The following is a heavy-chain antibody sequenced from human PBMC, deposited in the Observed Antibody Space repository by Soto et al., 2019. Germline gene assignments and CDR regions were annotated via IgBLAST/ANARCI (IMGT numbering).Heavy chain of an antibody. CDR3: ARTDRAFYGVDV. CDR1: GFTFRNYD. CDR2: ISAAGDP. V-gene: IGHV3-13*05. Sequence: EVQLVESGGGLVQPGGSLRLSCEASGFTFRNYDMHWVRQGTGKGLEWVSGISAAGDPDYAVSVEGRFTISRENAQNSFFLQMNSLRVGDTAVYYCARTDRAFYGVDVWGQGTAVIVSS. J-gene: IGHJ6*02.